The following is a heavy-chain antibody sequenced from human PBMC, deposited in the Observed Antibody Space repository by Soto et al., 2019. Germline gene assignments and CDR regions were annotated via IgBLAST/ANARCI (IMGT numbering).Heavy chain of an antibody. CDR2: ISGSGDNT. Sequence: GGSLRLSXAASGFTFSSYAMSWVRQAPGKGLEWVSGISGSGDNTYYADSVKGRFTISRDNSKNTLYLQMNSLRAEDTAVYYCAKSAGHSYVDYWGQGTLVTVSS. CDR1: GFTFSSYA. CDR3: AKSAGHSYVDY. J-gene: IGHJ4*02. D-gene: IGHD5-18*01. V-gene: IGHV3-23*01.